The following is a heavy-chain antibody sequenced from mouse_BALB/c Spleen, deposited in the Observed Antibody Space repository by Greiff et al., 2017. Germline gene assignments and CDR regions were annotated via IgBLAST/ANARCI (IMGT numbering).Heavy chain of an antibody. CDR2: IRHKANGYTT. V-gene: IGHV7-3*02. J-gene: IGHJ4*01. D-gene: IGHD2-4*01. CDR3: ARAAYYDYEGDAMDY. Sequence: DVHLVESGGGLVQPGGSLRLSCATSGFTFTDYYMSWVRQPPGKALEWVGFIRHKANGYTTAYSASVKGRFTISRDNSQSILYLQMNTLRAEDSATYYCARAAYYDYEGDAMDYWGQGTSVTVSA. CDR1: GFTFTDYY.